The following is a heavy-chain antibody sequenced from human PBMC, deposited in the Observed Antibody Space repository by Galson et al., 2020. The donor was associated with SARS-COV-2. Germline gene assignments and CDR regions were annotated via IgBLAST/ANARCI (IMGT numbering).Heavy chain of an antibody. CDR2: IYTSGST. Sequence: SETLYLSCTVSGFYVNSGSYDWNWHRQPAGEELEWIGSIYTSGSTNYNPTLKSRVTRSIDTSKNQFSLKLRSVTVADTAVYYCAREGSYYSGFDYWGQGTLVTVSS. V-gene: IGHV4-61*02. J-gene: IGHJ4*02. D-gene: IGHD1-26*01. CDR1: GFYVNSGSYD. CDR3: AREGSYYSGFDY.